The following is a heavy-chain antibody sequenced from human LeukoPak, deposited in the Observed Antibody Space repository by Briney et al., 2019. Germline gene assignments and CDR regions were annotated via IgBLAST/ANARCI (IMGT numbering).Heavy chain of an antibody. V-gene: IGHV3-30-3*01. J-gene: IGHJ4*02. D-gene: IGHD3-10*01. CDR3: AREELERASFDY. CDR2: ISYDGSNK. Sequence: GRSLRLSCAASGFTFSSYAMHWVRQAPGKGLEWVAVISYDGSNKYYADSVKGRFTISRDNSKNTLYLQMNSLRAEDTAVYYCAREELERASFDYWGQGTLVTVSS. CDR1: GFTFSSYA.